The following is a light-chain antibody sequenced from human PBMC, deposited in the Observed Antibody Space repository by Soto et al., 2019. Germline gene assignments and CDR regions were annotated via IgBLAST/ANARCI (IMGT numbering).Light chain of an antibody. J-gene: IGLJ2*01. V-gene: IGLV2-14*01. Sequence: QSALTQPASVSGSPGQSITISCTGTSSDLGGYNYVSWYQQHRGKVPKLMIFDVSDRPSGVSNRFSGSKSGNTASLTISGLQAEDEADYYCGSYTSSSTLVFGGGTKLTVL. CDR3: GSYTSSSTLV. CDR1: SSDLGGYNY. CDR2: DVS.